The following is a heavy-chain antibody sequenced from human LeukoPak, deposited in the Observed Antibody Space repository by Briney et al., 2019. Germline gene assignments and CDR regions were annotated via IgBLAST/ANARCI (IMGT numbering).Heavy chain of an antibody. V-gene: IGHV1-2*02. Sequence: ASVRVPCKASGYTFTDYFMHWVRQAPGQGLEWMGWINPNSGGTNYAQKFQGRITMTRDTSISTAYMELSRLTSDDTAVYFCARFYGSGSYRDSWGQGTLVTVSS. D-gene: IGHD3-10*01. CDR3: ARFYGSGSYRDS. CDR1: GYTFTDYF. J-gene: IGHJ4*02. CDR2: INPNSGGT.